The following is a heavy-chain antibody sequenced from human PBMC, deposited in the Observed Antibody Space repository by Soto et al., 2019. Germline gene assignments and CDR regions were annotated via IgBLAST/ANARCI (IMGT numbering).Heavy chain of an antibody. CDR3: AKMGFRSSTGSYDYTIDV. V-gene: IGHV3-23*01. D-gene: IGHD5-12*01. CDR1: GFTFGTYA. CDR2: ITGSGSSS. J-gene: IGHJ6*02. Sequence: GGSLRLSCAASGFTFGTYAMTWVRQAPGKGLERVSVITGSGSSSYYADSVKGRFTISRDNSKNTLYLQMKSLRAEDTAVYYCAKMGFRSSTGSYDYTIDVWGQGTTVP.